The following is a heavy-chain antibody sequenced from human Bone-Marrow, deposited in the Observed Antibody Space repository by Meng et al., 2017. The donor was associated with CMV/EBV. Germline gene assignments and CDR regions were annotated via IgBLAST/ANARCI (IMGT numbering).Heavy chain of an antibody. V-gene: IGHV1-8*01. CDR2: MNPNSGNT. D-gene: IGHD3-3*01. Sequence: ASVKVSCKASGYTFTSYDINWVRQATGQGLEWMGWMNPNSGNTGYAQKFQGRVTMTRNTSISTAYMELSSLRSEDTAVYYCARGRWSITIFGVVIMHGMDVWGQGTTVTVSS. CDR1: GYTFTSYD. J-gene: IGHJ6*02. CDR3: ARGRWSITIFGVVIMHGMDV.